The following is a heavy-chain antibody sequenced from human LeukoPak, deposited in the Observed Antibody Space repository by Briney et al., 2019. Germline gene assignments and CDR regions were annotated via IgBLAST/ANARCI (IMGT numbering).Heavy chain of an antibody. V-gene: IGHV4-34*01. CDR2: INHSGST. D-gene: IGHD6-13*01. CDR1: GGSFSGYY. Sequence: SETLSLTCAVYGGSFSGYYWSWIRQPPGKGLEWIGEINHSGSTNYNPSLKSRVTISVDTSKNQFSLKLSSVTAADTAVYYCARGYNSSWYRRYYYYMDVWGKGTTVTVSS. CDR3: ARGYNSSWYRRYYYYMDV. J-gene: IGHJ6*03.